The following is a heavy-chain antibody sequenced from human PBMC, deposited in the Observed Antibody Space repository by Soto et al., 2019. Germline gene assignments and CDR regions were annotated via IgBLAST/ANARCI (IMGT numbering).Heavy chain of an antibody. Sequence: QLQLQESGPGLVKPSETLSLTCTVSGGSISSSSYYWGWIRQPPGKGLEWIGNIYYSGSTYYNPSLKGRVTISVETSKNQFSLKLTSVTAADTAVYYCASLVLGLVSYWGQGTLVTVSS. CDR3: ASLVLGLVSY. J-gene: IGHJ4*02. CDR1: GGSISSSSYY. D-gene: IGHD6-6*01. V-gene: IGHV4-39*01. CDR2: IYYSGST.